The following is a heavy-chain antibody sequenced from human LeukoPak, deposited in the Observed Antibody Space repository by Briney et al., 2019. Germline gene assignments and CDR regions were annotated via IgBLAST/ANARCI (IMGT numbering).Heavy chain of an antibody. Sequence: ASVKVSCKASGYTFTSYYMHWVRQAPGQGLGWMGIINPSGGSTSYAQKFQGRVTMTRDTSTSTVYMELSSLRSEDTAVYYCARGTDCSGGSCYGGDAFDIWGQGTMVTVSS. V-gene: IGHV1-46*01. J-gene: IGHJ3*02. D-gene: IGHD2-15*01. CDR2: INPSGGST. CDR3: ARGTDCSGGSCYGGDAFDI. CDR1: GYTFTSYY.